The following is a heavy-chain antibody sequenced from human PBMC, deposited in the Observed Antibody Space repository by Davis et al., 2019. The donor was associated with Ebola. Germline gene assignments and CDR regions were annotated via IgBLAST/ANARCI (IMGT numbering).Heavy chain of an antibody. CDR2: VNDSGST. D-gene: IGHD1-1*01. CDR1: GGSFSGYY. V-gene: IGHV4-34*01. CDR3: ARGGNWAVGWFDP. Sequence: SETLSLTCAVYGGSFSGYYWSWIRQPPEKGLEWIGEVNDSGSTNYNPSLKGRVTISADTSKNQFSLQLNSVTPEDTAVYYCARGGNWAVGWFDPWGQGTLVTVSS. J-gene: IGHJ5*02.